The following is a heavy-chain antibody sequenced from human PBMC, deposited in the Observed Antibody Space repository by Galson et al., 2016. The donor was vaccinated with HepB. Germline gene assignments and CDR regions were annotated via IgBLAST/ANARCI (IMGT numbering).Heavy chain of an antibody. CDR2: IWHDGSNK. Sequence: SLRLSCAASGFTFSNYGMHWVRQAPGKGLEWVAVIWHDGSNKYYADSVKGRFTISRDSSTLYLQMNSLRAEDTALYYCARGEATVVRGATAADWGQGTLVTVPS. J-gene: IGHJ4*02. D-gene: IGHD3-10*01. CDR3: ARGEATVVRGATAAD. CDR1: GFTFSNYG. V-gene: IGHV3-33*01.